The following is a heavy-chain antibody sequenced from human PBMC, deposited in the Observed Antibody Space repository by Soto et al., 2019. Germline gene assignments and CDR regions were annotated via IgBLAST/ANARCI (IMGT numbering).Heavy chain of an antibody. V-gene: IGHV5-10-1*01. Sequence: GESLKISCKGSGYSLTSYWISWVRQMPGKGLEWMGRIDPSDSYTNYSPSFQGHVTISADKSISTAYLQWSSLKASDTAMYYCARLVVVVPAAMGNYYYYGMDVWGQGTTVTVSS. CDR3: ARLVVVVPAAMGNYYYYGMDV. D-gene: IGHD2-2*01. CDR1: GYSLTSYW. J-gene: IGHJ6*02. CDR2: IDPSDSYT.